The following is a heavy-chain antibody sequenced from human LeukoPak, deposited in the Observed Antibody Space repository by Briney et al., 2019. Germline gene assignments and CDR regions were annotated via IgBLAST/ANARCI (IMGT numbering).Heavy chain of an antibody. V-gene: IGHV1-24*01. J-gene: IGHJ3*02. CDR3: ASLDLSIAVAGPDDAFDI. CDR1: GYTLTELS. Sequence: ASVKVSCKASGYTLTELSMHWVRQAPGKGLEWMGGFDPEDGETIYAQKFQGRVTMTEDTSTDTAYMELSSLRSEDTAVYYCASLDLSIAVAGPDDAFDIWGQGTMVTVSS. CDR2: FDPEDGET. D-gene: IGHD6-19*01.